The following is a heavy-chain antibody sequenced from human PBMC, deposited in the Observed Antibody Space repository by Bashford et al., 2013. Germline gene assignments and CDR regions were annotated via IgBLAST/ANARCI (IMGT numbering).Heavy chain of an antibody. CDR1: QYTFTGYY. V-gene: IGHV1-2*02. Sequence: VASVKVSCKALQYTFTGYYLHWVRRAPGRGLEWMGWINPDGGATSYAQKFQGRVTMTRDTSINTAYLDLSRLTSDDTAVYYCARGGRRDTAMVRWGWFDPWGQGTLVTVS. CDR3: ARGGRRDTAMVRWGWFDP. CDR2: INPDGGAT. D-gene: IGHD5-18*01. J-gene: IGHJ5*02.